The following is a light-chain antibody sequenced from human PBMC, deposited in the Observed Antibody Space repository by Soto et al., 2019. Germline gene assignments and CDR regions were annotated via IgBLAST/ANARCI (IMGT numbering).Light chain of an antibody. CDR1: SSNIGAGYD. CDR2: GNS. Sequence: QSVLTQRPSVSGAPGQRVTISCTGSSSNIGAGYDVHWYQQLPGTAPKLLIYGNSNRPSGVPDRFSGSKSGTSASLAITGLQAEDEADYYCQSYDSSLSVVVFGGGTQLTVL. V-gene: IGLV1-40*01. J-gene: IGLJ2*01. CDR3: QSYDSSLSVVV.